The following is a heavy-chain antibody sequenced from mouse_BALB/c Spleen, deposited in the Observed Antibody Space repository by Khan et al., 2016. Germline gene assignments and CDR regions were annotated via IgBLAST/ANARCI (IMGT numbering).Heavy chain of an antibody. Sequence: QIQLVQSGPELKRPGKTVKISCKASGYTFTNYGINWVKQAPGKGLKWMGWINTYSGESTYADDFKGRFAFSLETSANTAYLQINNLKNDDTATYFGARCRCCYGSSRCFDVWGAGTTVTVSS. CDR1: GYTFTNYG. J-gene: IGHJ1*01. V-gene: IGHV9-3-1*01. D-gene: IGHD1-1*01. CDR2: INTYSGES. CDR3: ARCRCCYGSSRCFDV.